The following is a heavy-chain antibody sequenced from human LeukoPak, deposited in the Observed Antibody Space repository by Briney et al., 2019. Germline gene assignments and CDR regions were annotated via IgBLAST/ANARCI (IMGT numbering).Heavy chain of an antibody. CDR1: GYTFTGYY. V-gene: IGHV1-2*02. CDR3: ARGRREIVYGGRGNY. CDR2: INPNSGGT. Sequence: ASVKVSCKASGYTFTGYYMHWVRQAPGQGLEWMGWINPNSGGTNYAQKFQGRVTMTRNTSISTAYMELSSLRSEDTAVYYCARGRREIVYGGRGNYWGQGTLVTVSS. D-gene: IGHD4-23*01. J-gene: IGHJ4*02.